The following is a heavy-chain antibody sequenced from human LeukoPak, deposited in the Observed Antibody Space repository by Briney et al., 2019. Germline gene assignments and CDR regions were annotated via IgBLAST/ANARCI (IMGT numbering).Heavy chain of an antibody. D-gene: IGHD2-2*01. CDR3: ASTRWDIVVVPAADNWFDP. J-gene: IGHJ5*02. Sequence: SETLSLTCTVSGDSIRESSSYWGWIRQPPGKRLEWIGSIYYSGSTYYNPSLKSRVTISVDTSKNQFSLKLSSVTAADTAVYYCASTRWDIVVVPAADNWFDPWGQGTLVTVSS. CDR2: IYYSGST. V-gene: IGHV4-39*01. CDR1: GDSIRESSSY.